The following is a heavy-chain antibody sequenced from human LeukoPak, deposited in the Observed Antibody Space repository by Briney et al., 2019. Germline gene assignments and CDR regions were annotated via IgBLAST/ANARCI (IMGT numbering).Heavy chain of an antibody. V-gene: IGHV3-23*01. D-gene: IGHD2-8*01. CDR3: AKRITVSAGYYLDS. Sequence: GGSLRLSCVGSGFSFSVCAMSWVRQAPGKGLEWVSTVSGGGAYTYYADSVKGRFTVSRDDSKSMHFLQMNSLRPEDTALYFCAKRITVSAGYYLDSWGQGTLVTVSS. CDR1: GFSFSVCA. CDR2: VSGGGAYT. J-gene: IGHJ4*02.